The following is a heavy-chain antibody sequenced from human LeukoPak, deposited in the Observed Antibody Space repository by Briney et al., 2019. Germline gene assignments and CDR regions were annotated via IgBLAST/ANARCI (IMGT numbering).Heavy chain of an antibody. D-gene: IGHD6-13*01. CDR2: ISYDGSNK. CDR1: GFTFSSYW. J-gene: IGHJ4*02. CDR3: ARDMRAAGNYFDY. Sequence: GGSLRLSCAASGFTFSSYWMHWVRQAPGKGLEWVAVISYDGSNKYYADSVKGRFTISRDNSKNTLYLQMNSLRAEDTAVYYCARDMRAAGNYFDYWGQGTLVTVSS. V-gene: IGHV3-30-3*01.